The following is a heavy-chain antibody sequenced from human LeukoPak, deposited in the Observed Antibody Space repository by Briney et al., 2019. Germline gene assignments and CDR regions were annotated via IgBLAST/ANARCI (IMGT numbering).Heavy chain of an antibody. CDR1: GFTFSSYG. Sequence: GGSLRLSCAASGFTFSSYGMHWVRQASGKGLEWVAFIRYDGSNKYYADSVKGRFTISRDNSKNTLYLQMNSLRAEDTAVYYCANSPHYYGSGSVDYWGQGTLVTVSS. D-gene: IGHD3-10*01. J-gene: IGHJ4*02. CDR2: IRYDGSNK. V-gene: IGHV3-30*02. CDR3: ANSPHYYGSGSVDY.